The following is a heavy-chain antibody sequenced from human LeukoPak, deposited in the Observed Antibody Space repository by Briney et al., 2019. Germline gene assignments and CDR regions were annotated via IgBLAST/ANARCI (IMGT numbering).Heavy chain of an antibody. D-gene: IGHD3-22*01. CDR3: ARGRIAKIVVVHSFSYGMDV. V-gene: IGHV4-34*01. J-gene: IGHJ6*02. Sequence: SEPQTLICTVFGGLFTDYYWTWIRRSRGKGLEWIGEFNDYPGESKYNPSLNSRVSISLEKSKNQLSLELRSVTAADTAVYYCARGRIAKIVVVHSFSYGMDVWGQGTTVTVSS. CDR1: GGLFTDYY. CDR2: FNDYPGES.